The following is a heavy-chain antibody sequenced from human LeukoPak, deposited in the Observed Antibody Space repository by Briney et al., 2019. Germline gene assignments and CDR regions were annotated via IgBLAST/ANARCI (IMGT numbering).Heavy chain of an antibody. Sequence: GGSLRLSCAASGFTSSSYAMTWVRQAPGKGLEWVSDIGDSGATTYYADSVKGRFTISRDNSKNTLYLQMSSLRAEDTAVYFCASFHYYGSGAYYLSYWGQGTLVTVSS. CDR1: GFTSSSYA. CDR2: IGDSGATT. J-gene: IGHJ4*02. V-gene: IGHV3-23*01. CDR3: ASFHYYGSGAYYLSY. D-gene: IGHD3-10*01.